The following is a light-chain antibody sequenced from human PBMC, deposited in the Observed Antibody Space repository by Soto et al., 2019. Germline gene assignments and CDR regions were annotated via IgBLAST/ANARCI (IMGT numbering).Light chain of an antibody. CDR2: DVS. Sequence: QSALTRPASVSGSPGQSITISCTGTSSDVGGYNYVSWYQQHPGKAPKLMIYDVSNRPSGVSNRFSGSKSGNTASLTISGLQAEDAADYYCSSYTSSSTWVFGGGTKLTVL. CDR3: SSYTSSSTWV. V-gene: IGLV2-14*01. CDR1: SSDVGGYNY. J-gene: IGLJ3*02.